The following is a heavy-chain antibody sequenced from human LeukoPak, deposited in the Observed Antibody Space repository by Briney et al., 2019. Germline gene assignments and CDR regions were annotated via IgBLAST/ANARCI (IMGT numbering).Heavy chain of an antibody. V-gene: IGHV3-7*03. Sequence: GGSLRLSCAASGFTFSSYWMNWARQAPGKGLEWVASITHNGNVNYYLDSVKGRFTISRDNAKNSLYLQMSNLRAEDTAVYFCARGGGLDVWGQGATVTVSS. CDR2: ITHNGNVN. CDR3: ARGGGLDV. J-gene: IGHJ6*02. CDR1: GFTFSSYW. D-gene: IGHD3-16*01.